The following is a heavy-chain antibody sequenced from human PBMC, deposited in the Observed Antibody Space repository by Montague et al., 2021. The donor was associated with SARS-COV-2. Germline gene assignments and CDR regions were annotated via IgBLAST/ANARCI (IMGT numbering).Heavy chain of an antibody. V-gene: IGHV3-21*01. J-gene: IGHJ4*02. Sequence: SLRLSCASSGFSFSSYHMNWVRHAPGKGLEWVSSISPSGDYIYSADSLKGRFIISRDNAKNSLYLQMSSLRAEDTAIYYCARASWIVATVPDYWGQGTLVTGSS. CDR2: ISPSGDYI. CDR3: ARASWIVATVPDY. D-gene: IGHD5-12*01. CDR1: GFSFSSYH.